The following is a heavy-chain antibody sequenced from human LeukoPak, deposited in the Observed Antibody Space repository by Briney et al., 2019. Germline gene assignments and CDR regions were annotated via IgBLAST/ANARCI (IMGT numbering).Heavy chain of an antibody. J-gene: IGHJ4*02. V-gene: IGHV5-51*01. CDR3: ARPWDYGDYFSYGN. CDR2: IYPGDSDT. D-gene: IGHD4-17*01. CDR1: GYSFTSYW. Sequence: GESLKISCKGSGYSFTSYWIAWVRQMPGKGLEWMGIIYPGDSDTRYSPSFQGQVTISADKSLNTAYLHWRSLKASDTAMYYCARPWDYGDYFSYGNWGQGTLVTVPS.